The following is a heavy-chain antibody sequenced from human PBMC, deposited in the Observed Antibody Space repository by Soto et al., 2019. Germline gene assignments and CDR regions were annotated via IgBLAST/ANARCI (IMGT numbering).Heavy chain of an antibody. D-gene: IGHD7-27*01. V-gene: IGHV4-61*01. CDR3: ARIGWGGDS. CDR2: IPNNGSP. J-gene: IGHJ4*02. CDR1: GSSVSTGSYH. Sequence: SETLSLTCRVSGSSVSTGSYHWSWIRQPPGKGLEWIGFIPNNGSPDYNPSLKSRVVVSIDRSKNQFSLKVNSVTAADTAVYFCARIGWGGDSWGQGTMDTVS.